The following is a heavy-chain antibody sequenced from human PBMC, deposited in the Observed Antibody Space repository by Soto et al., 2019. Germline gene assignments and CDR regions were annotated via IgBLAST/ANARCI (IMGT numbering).Heavy chain of an antibody. D-gene: IGHD1-1*01. CDR2: ISAHNGNT. CDR1: GYDFTTYG. Sequence: QVHLVQSGAEVKKPGASVKVSCKGSGYDFTTYGITWVRQAPGQGLEWMAWISAHNGNTDYAQKLQGRVTVTRDTSTSTAYGELRSLRSDDTAVYSCARGRYGDYWGQGALVTVSS. CDR3: ARGRYGDY. V-gene: IGHV1-18*01. J-gene: IGHJ4*02.